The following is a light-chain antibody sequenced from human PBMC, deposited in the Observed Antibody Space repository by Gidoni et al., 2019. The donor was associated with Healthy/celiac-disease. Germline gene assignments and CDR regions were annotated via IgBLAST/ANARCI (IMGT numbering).Light chain of an antibody. J-gene: IGKJ1*01. CDR3: QQDGSSPRT. CDR2: GAS. Sequence: DIVLTQSPGTLSLSPGERATLSCRASQSVSSSYLAWYQQKPGQAPRLLIYGASSRATGIPDRFSGSGSGTDFTLTISRLEPEDFAVYYCQQDGSSPRTFGQXTKVEIK. V-gene: IGKV3-20*01. CDR1: QSVSSSY.